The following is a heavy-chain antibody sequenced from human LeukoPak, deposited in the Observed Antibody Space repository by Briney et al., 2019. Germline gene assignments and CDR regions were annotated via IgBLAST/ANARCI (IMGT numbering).Heavy chain of an antibody. V-gene: IGHV5-51*01. J-gene: IGHJ4*02. D-gene: IGHD4-23*01. CDR3: ARHGGYGGNQKAHFDY. CDR1: GYSLTSYW. Sequence: GESLKISCKGSGYSLTSYWIGWVRQMPGKGLEWMGIIYPGDSDTRYSPSFRGQVTFSADKSISTAYLQWSSLKASDTAMYYCARHGGYGGNQKAHFDYWGQGTLVTVSS. CDR2: IYPGDSDT.